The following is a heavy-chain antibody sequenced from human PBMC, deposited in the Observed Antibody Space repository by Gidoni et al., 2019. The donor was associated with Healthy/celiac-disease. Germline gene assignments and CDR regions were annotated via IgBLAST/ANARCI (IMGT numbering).Heavy chain of an antibody. CDR3: TRGPYYDFWSGPHNTNYYYGMDV. D-gene: IGHD3-3*01. CDR1: GFTFGDYA. CDR2: IRSKAYGGTT. J-gene: IGHJ6*02. V-gene: IGHV3-49*05. Sequence: EVQLVESGGGLVKPGRSLRLSWTASGFTFGDYAIIWFRQAPGKGLEWVGFIRSKAYGGTTEYAASVKGRFTISRDDSKSIAYLQMNSLKTEDTAVYYCTRGPYYDFWSGPHNTNYYYGMDVWGQGTTVTVSS.